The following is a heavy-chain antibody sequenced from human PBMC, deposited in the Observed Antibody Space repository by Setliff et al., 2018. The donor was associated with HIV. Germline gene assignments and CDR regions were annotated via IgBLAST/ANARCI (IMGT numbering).Heavy chain of an antibody. CDR3: AREGGVMGYDYVWGSYRYTGYYFDY. V-gene: IGHV3-7*01. J-gene: IGHJ4*02. Sequence: PGGSLRLSCAASGLTFSSHWMSWVRQAPGKGLEWVANIKQDGSEKNYVDSVKGRFTISRDNAKNSLYLQMNSLRAEDTAVYYCAREGGVMGYDYVWGSYRYTGYYFDYWGQGTLVTVSS. CDR2: IKQDGSEK. CDR1: GLTFSSHW. D-gene: IGHD3-16*02.